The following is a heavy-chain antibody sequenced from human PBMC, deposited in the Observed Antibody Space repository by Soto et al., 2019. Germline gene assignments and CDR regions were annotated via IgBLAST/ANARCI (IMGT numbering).Heavy chain of an antibody. CDR3: ARERGVLVAAKLLVY. J-gene: IGHJ4*02. CDR2: ISYDGSNK. CDR1: GFTFSSYA. D-gene: IGHD2-15*01. V-gene: IGHV3-30-3*01. Sequence: PGGSLRLSCAASGFTFSSYAMHWVRQAPGKGLEWVAVISYDGSNKYYADSVKGRFTISRDNSKNTLYLQMNSLRAEDTAVYYCARERGVLVAAKLLVYWGQGT.